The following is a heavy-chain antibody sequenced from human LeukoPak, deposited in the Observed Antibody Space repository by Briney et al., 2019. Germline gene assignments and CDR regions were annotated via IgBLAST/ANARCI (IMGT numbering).Heavy chain of an antibody. J-gene: IGHJ4*02. CDR1: GYTFTSYD. CDR3: ARGPRWIPFDY. Sequence: ASVKVSCKASGYTFTSYDINWVRQAPGQGLEWMGWMNPNSGNTGYAQKFQGRVTMSRNTSISTAYMELSSLRSEDTAVYYCARGPRWIPFDYWGQGTLVTVSS. CDR2: MNPNSGNT. D-gene: IGHD5-18*01. V-gene: IGHV1-8*01.